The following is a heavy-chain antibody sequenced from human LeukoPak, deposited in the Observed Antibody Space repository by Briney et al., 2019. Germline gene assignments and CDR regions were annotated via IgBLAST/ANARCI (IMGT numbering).Heavy chain of an antibody. D-gene: IGHD6-19*01. CDR1: GGSISSYY. CDR3: ARQLRGEAVAGHLQPFDY. V-gene: IGHV4-59*01. J-gene: IGHJ4*02. CDR2: IYYSGST. Sequence: PSETLSLTCTVSGGSISSYYWSWIRQPPGKGLEWIGYIYYSGSTNYNPSLKSRVTISVDTSKNQFSLKLSSVTAADTAVYYCARQLRGEAVAGHLQPFDYWGQGTLVTVSS.